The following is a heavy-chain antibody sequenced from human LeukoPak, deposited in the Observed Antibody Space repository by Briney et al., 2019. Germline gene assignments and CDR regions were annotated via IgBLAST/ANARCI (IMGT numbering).Heavy chain of an antibody. D-gene: IGHD3-16*01. V-gene: IGHV1-2*02. CDR3: ARDDMITFGGVILGDAFDI. CDR2: INPNSGGT. CDR1: GYTFTGYY. J-gene: IGHJ3*02. Sequence: ASVKVSCKASGYTFTGYYMHWVRQAPGQGLEWMGWINPNSGGTNYAQKFQGRVTMTRDTSISTAYMELSRLRSDDTAVYYCARDDMITFGGVILGDAFDIWGQGTMVTVSS.